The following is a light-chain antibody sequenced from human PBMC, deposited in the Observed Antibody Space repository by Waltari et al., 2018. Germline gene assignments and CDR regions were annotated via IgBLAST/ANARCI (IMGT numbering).Light chain of an antibody. V-gene: IGLV1-47*01. CDR3: AAWDDSLSVL. CDR1: RSNIGSHY. Sequence: QSVLTQPPSASGPPGQRVTISCSGSRSNIGSHYVYWYQQLPGTAPTLLIYRNMQRPSGVPDRFSGSKSGTSASLAISGLRSEDEADYYCAAWDDSLSVLFGGGTKLTVL. J-gene: IGLJ2*01. CDR2: RNM.